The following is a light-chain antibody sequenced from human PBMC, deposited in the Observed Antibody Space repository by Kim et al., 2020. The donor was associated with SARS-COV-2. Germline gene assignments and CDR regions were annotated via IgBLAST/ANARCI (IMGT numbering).Light chain of an antibody. CDR3: QQYGTSPFT. Sequence: SPGERATLSCRASQSVSSYYLAWYQQKPAQAPRLLIYGASSRATGIPDRFSGSGSGTDFTLTISRLEPEDFGVYFSQQYGTSPFTFGPGTKVDIK. CDR2: GAS. CDR1: QSVSSYY. J-gene: IGKJ3*01. V-gene: IGKV3-20*01.